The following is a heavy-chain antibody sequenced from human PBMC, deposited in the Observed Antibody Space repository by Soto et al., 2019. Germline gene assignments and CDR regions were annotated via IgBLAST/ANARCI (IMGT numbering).Heavy chain of an antibody. CDR2: ISDDGSNK. CDR3: ARDSEVCSSTSCYAFDI. CDR1: GFTFSSYA. Sequence: GGSLRLSCAASGFTFSSYAMHWVRQAPGKGLEWVAVISDDGSNKYYADSVKGRFTISRDNSKNTLYLQMNSLRAEDTAVYYCARDSEVCSSTSCYAFDIWGQGTMVTVSS. J-gene: IGHJ3*02. D-gene: IGHD2-2*01. V-gene: IGHV3-30*04.